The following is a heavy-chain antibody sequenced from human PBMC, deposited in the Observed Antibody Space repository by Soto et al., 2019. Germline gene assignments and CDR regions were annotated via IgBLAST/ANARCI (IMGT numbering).Heavy chain of an antibody. D-gene: IGHD2-2*01. CDR3: ASSVVPAANKIYYYYYGMDV. CDR1: GYSFTSYW. J-gene: IGHJ6*02. V-gene: IGHV5-51*01. CDR2: IYPGDSDT. Sequence: GESLKISCNGSGYSFTSYWIGWVRQMPGKGLEWMGIIYPGDSDTRYSPSFQGQVTISADKSISTAYLQWSSLKASDTAMYYCASSVVPAANKIYYYYYGMDVWGQGTTVTVSS.